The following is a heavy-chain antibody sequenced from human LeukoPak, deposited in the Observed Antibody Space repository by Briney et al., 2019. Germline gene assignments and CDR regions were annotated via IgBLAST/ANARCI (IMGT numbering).Heavy chain of an antibody. CDR3: ARARVEYSYDLFDY. CDR1: GFSFSNSW. D-gene: IGHD5-18*01. CDR2: TKPDGSQK. Sequence: PGGSLRLPCAAYGFSFSNSWMNWLRQAPGKGLEWVASTKPDGSQKYYVDSVKGRFFVSRDNVKDSLYLQMNSLRAEDTAVYYCARARVEYSYDLFDYWGQGTLVTVSS. V-gene: IGHV3-7*01. J-gene: IGHJ4*02.